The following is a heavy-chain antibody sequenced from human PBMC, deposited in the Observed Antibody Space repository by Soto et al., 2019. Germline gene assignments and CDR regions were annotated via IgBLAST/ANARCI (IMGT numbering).Heavy chain of an antibody. CDR1: GGPISSGGYY. D-gene: IGHD4-17*01. CDR3: ARSPEATVTAFDY. V-gene: IGHV4-31*03. J-gene: IGHJ4*02. Sequence: QVQLQESGPGLVKPSQTLSLTCTVSGGPISSGGYYWSWIRQHPGKGLEWIGYIYYSGSTYYNPSPKSRVTISVDTSKNQFSLKLSSVTAADTAVYYCARSPEATVTAFDYWGQGTLVTVSS. CDR2: IYYSGST.